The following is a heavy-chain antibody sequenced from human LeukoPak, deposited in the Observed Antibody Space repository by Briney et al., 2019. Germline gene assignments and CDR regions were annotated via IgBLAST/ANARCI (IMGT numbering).Heavy chain of an antibody. CDR3: ARDGDYAVAY. D-gene: IGHD4-17*01. V-gene: IGHV3-7*04. CDR2: SKPDGSEK. Sequence: GSLRLSCTGSGFIFGSYWMSCVRQTPGKGLEWVANSKPDGSEKFYVDSVKGRFTISRDNAKNSMYLEMNSLTAEDTAVYYCARDGDYAVAYWGQGTLVTVSS. J-gene: IGHJ4*02. CDR1: GFIFGSYW.